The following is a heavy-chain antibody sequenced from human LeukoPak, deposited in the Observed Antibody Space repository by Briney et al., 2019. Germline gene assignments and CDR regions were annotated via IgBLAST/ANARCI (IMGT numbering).Heavy chain of an antibody. Sequence: PSETLSLTCTVSGGSISSSSYYWGWIRQPPGKGLEWIGSIYYSGSTYYNPSLKSRVTITVDTSKNQFSLKLSSVTAADTAVYYCARHGTPQPYGDYVLNWFDPWGQGTLVTVSS. D-gene: IGHD4-17*01. V-gene: IGHV4-39*01. CDR1: GGSISSSSYY. CDR2: IYYSGST. J-gene: IGHJ5*02. CDR3: ARHGTPQPYGDYVLNWFDP.